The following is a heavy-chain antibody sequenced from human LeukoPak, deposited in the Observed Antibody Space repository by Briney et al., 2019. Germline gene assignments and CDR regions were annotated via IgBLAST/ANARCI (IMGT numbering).Heavy chain of an antibody. CDR3: ARFRVAGIDY. Sequence: PSETLSLTCAVYGGSFSGYYWSWIRQPPGKGLEWIGETNHSGSTNYNPSLKSRVTISVGTSKNQFSLKLSSVTAADTAVYYCARFRVAGIDYWGQGTLVTVSS. J-gene: IGHJ4*02. V-gene: IGHV4-34*01. CDR2: TNHSGST. CDR1: GGSFSGYY. D-gene: IGHD6-19*01.